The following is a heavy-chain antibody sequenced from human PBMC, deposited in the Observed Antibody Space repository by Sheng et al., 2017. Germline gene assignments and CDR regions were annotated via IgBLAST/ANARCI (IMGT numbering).Heavy chain of an antibody. J-gene: IGHJ6*03. V-gene: IGHV4-38-2*02. CDR2: MYYSGST. CDR1: DYSISSGYY. Sequence: QVQLQESGPGLVKPSETLSLTCTVSDYSISSGYYWGWIRQPPGKGLEWIGSMYYSGSTYYNPSLKSRVTISVDTSNNQFSLKLSSVTAADTAVYYCAREFVGQFSYHYYMDVWGPRDPRSPSP. CDR3: AREFVGQFSYHYYMDV.